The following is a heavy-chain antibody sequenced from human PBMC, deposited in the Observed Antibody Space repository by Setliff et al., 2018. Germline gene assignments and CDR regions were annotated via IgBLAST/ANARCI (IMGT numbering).Heavy chain of an antibody. CDR3: ASFVDTAMVAGFY. D-gene: IGHD5-18*01. Sequence: SVKVSRKASGGTFSSYAISWVRQAPGQGLEWMGGIIPIFGTANYAQKFQGRVTITTDESTSTAYMELSSLRSEDTAVYYCASFVDTAMVAGFYWGQGTLVTVSS. J-gene: IGHJ4*02. V-gene: IGHV1-69*05. CDR2: IIPIFGTA. CDR1: GGTFSSYA.